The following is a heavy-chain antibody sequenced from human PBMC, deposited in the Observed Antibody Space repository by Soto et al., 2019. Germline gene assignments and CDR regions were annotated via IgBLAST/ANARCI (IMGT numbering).Heavy chain of an antibody. J-gene: IGHJ6*01. V-gene: IGHV3-30*18. CDR1: GFTFSSYG. CDR3: AKDHFGYCGGECYNDHYYGMDV. D-gene: IGHD2-21*01. Sequence: GGSLRLSCAASGFTFSSYGMHCVRQAPGKGLEWVAVISYDGSNKYYADSVKGRFTISRDNSKNTLYLQMNSLRAEDTAVYYCAKDHFGYCGGECYNDHYYGMDVWGQGTTVTVSS. CDR2: ISYDGSNK.